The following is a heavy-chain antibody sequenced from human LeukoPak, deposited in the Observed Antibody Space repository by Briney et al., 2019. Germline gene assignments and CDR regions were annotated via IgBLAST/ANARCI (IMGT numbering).Heavy chain of an antibody. CDR3: ARGTTVTPLAADY. CDR1: GGSISSSSYY. Sequence: SETLSHTCTVSGGSISSSSYYWGWIRQPPGKGLEWIGSIYYSGSTYYNPSLKSRVTISVDTSKNQFSLKLSSVTAADTAVYYCARGTTVTPLAADYWGQGTLVTVSS. D-gene: IGHD4-17*01. J-gene: IGHJ4*02. V-gene: IGHV4-39*07. CDR2: IYYSGST.